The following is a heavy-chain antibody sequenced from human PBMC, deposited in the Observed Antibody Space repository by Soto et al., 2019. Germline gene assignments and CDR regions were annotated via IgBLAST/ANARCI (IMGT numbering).Heavy chain of an antibody. J-gene: IGHJ6*02. CDR2: TIPFFKAT. CDR1: GGTFSSHA. CDR3: ARSVPLNYYDGTFSYYAMDV. Sequence: GASVKVSCKASGGTFSSHAISWVRQAPGQGLEWMGGTIPFFKATNYAQKFQGRVTITADDSTSTAYMDLYSLRSEDTAVYYCARSVPLNYYDGTFSYYAMDVWGQGTTVTVSS. V-gene: IGHV1-69*13. D-gene: IGHD3-16*01.